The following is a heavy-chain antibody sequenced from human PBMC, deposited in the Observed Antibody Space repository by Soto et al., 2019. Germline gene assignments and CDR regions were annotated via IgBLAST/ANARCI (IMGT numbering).Heavy chain of an antibody. J-gene: IGHJ4*02. D-gene: IGHD6-19*01. Sequence: QVQLVESGGGVVQPGRSLGLSCAASGFTFSSNGMHWYRQPPGKGLEWVAVIWYDGSNKYYADSVKGRLTIPRDNSKNTLYLQMNSLRAEDTAVYYCARDEGYSSGWYLDYWGQGTLVTVSS. V-gene: IGHV3-33*01. CDR1: GFTFSSNG. CDR3: ARDEGYSSGWYLDY. CDR2: IWYDGSNK.